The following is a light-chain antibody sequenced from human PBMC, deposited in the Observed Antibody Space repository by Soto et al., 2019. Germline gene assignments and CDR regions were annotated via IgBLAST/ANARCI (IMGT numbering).Light chain of an antibody. V-gene: IGKV3-20*01. J-gene: IGKJ1*01. CDR3: QQYGISPT. Sequence: EIVLTQSPGTLSLSPGERATLSCRSSHSVSSNYLAWYQQKPGQAPRLLIYDVSSRVTGIPDRFSGSGSGTDFTFTISRLEPVDFAVYYCQQYGISPTFGQGTKVEIK. CDR1: HSVSSNY. CDR2: DVS.